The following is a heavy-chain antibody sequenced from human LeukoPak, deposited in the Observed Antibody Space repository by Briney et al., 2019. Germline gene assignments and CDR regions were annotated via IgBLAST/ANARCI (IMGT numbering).Heavy chain of an antibody. CDR1: GGSFSSYY. CDR2: INHSGST. J-gene: IGHJ5*02. Sequence: PSETLSLTCAVSGGSFSSYYWSWIRQPPGKGLEWIGEINHSGSTNYNPSLKSRFIMSVDTSKNEFSLNLSSVTAADTAVYDCARKARQQLVLFEAYWFGPWGQGTLVTVSS. V-gene: IGHV4-34*01. D-gene: IGHD6-13*01. CDR3: ARKARQQLVLFEAYWFGP.